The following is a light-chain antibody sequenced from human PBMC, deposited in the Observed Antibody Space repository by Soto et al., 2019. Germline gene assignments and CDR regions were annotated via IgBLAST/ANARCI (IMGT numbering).Light chain of an antibody. CDR1: SSDVGGYNY. CDR2: EVS. CDR3: SSYTSSSTYV. J-gene: IGLJ1*01. V-gene: IGLV2-14*01. Sequence: LTQPASVSGSPGQSITISCTGTSSDVGGYNYVSWYQQHPGKAPKLMIYEVSNRPSGVSNRFSGSKSGNTASLTISGLQAEEEADYYCSSYTSSSTYVFGTGTKVTVL.